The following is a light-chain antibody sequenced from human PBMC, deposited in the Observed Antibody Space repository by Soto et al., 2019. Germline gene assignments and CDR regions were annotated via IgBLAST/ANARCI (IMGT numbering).Light chain of an antibody. Sequence: EIMLTQSPGTLSLSPGERATLSCRASQSVSNTYLAWYQQKPGQAPRLLIYGASSRATGIPDRFSGSGSGTDFTLTISRLEPEDFAVYHCHQYGRSPTFGQGTKVEIK. V-gene: IGKV3-20*01. CDR3: HQYGRSPT. CDR2: GAS. CDR1: QSVSNTY. J-gene: IGKJ1*01.